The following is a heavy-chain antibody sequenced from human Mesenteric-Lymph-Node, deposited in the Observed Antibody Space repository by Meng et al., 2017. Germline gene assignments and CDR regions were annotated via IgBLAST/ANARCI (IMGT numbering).Heavy chain of an antibody. J-gene: IGHJ3*02. CDR1: GGSISSGSYY. CDR2: IYTSGST. CDR3: ARETGKYSSGWYDDAFDI. Sequence: SCTVSGGSISSGSYYWSWIRQPAGKGLEWIGRIYTSGSTNYNPSLKSRVTISVDTSKNQFSLKLSSVTAADTAVYYCARETGKYSSGWYDDAFDIWGQGTMVTVSS. V-gene: IGHV4-61*02. D-gene: IGHD6-19*01.